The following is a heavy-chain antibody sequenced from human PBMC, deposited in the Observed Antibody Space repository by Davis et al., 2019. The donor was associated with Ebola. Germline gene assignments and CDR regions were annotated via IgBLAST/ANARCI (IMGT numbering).Heavy chain of an antibody. J-gene: IGHJ3*02. CDR2: TNTNTGKP. V-gene: IGHV7-4-1*02. CDR3: ATLPVI. CDR1: AYIPTTYG. Sequence: ASVQVSCKASAYIPTTYGLHWARQPPRHGLEWMGRTNTNTGKPTYAQGFAGRFVFSLDTSVSTAYLQISNLKIEDTAVYYCATLPVIWGQGTMVTVSS.